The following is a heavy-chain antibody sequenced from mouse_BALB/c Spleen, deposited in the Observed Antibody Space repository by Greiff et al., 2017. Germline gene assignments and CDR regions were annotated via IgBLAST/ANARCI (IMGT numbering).Heavy chain of an antibody. V-gene: IGHV2-6-7*01. J-gene: IGHJ4*01. CDR3: ARERDYYGSRGYAMDY. CDR1: GFSLTGYG. CDR2: IWGDGST. Sequence: VKLMESGPGLVAPSQSLSITCTVSGFSLTGYGVNWVRQPPGKGLEWLGMIWGDGSTDYNSALKSRLSISKDNSKSQVFLKMNSLQTDDTARYYCARERDYYGSRGYAMDYWGQGTSVTVSS. D-gene: IGHD1-1*01.